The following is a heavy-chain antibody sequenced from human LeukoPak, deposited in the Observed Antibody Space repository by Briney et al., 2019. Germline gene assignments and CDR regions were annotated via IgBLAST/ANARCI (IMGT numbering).Heavy chain of an antibody. Sequence: GGSLRLSCAASGFTFSSYAMSWVRQAPGKGLEWVSGLTASADNTYYAESVKGRFTISRDNSKNTLYLQMSTVRAEDTAVYYCAKTPSFDDFWSGYYVDYWGQGTLVTVSS. CDR3: AKTPSFDDFWSGYYVDY. D-gene: IGHD3-3*01. J-gene: IGHJ4*02. CDR2: LTASADNT. V-gene: IGHV3-23*01. CDR1: GFTFSSYA.